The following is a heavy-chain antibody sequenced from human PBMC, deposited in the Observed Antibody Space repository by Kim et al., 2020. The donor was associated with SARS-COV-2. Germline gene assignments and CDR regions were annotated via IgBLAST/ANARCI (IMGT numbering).Heavy chain of an antibody. Sequence: SETLSLTCTVSGGSMSNFYWNWFRQPPGKGLEWIGAIYSSGFTHYSPSLTSRVTISLDTSKSQFSLTVSSVTAADTAIYFCGRECTADTYVNSFDIWGQGTMVTVSS. CDR1: GGSMSNFY. CDR2: IYSSGFT. V-gene: IGHV4-59*01. CDR3: GRECTADTYVNSFDI. J-gene: IGHJ3*02. D-gene: IGHD2-8*02.